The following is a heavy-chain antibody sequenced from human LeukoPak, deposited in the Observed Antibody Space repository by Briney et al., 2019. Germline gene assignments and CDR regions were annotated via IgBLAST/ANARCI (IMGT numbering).Heavy chain of an antibody. V-gene: IGHV4-61*01. Sequence: PSETLSLTCTVSGYSISSGYYWGWIRQPPGKGLEWIGYIYYSGSTNYNPSLKSRVTISVDTSKNQFSLKLSAVTAADTAVYYCARGTVVTPFDYWGQGTLVTVSS. CDR1: GYSISSGYY. D-gene: IGHD4-23*01. CDR3: ARGTVVTPFDY. J-gene: IGHJ4*02. CDR2: IYYSGST.